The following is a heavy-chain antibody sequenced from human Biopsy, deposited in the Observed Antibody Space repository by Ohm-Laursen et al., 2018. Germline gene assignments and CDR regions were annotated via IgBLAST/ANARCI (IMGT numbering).Heavy chain of an antibody. V-gene: IGHV1-69*06. CDR2: NIPILGTG. J-gene: IGHJ1*01. CDR1: GGTFSNYG. D-gene: IGHD3-9*01. CDR3: ATKLTGYFHH. Sequence: SLVKVSCKAPGGTFSNYGVNWVRQAPGQGLEWLGGNIPILGTGNYAQKFQGRVTVAADTSTSTATMELRSLRSDDTAVYYCATKLTGYFHHWGQGTLVIVSS.